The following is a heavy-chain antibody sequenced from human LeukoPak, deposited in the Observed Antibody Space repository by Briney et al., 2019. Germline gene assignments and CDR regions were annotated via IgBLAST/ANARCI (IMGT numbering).Heavy chain of an antibody. J-gene: IGHJ4*02. V-gene: IGHV1-2*06. CDR3: ARGRYYYDSSGYEVDY. CDR1: GYTFTGYY. D-gene: IGHD3-22*01. Sequence: ASVKVSCKASGYTFTGYYMHWVRQALGQGLEWMGRINPNSGGTNYAQKFQGRVTMTRDTSISTAYMELSRLRSDDTAVYYCARGRYYYDSSGYEVDYWGQGNPGHRLL. CDR2: INPNSGGT.